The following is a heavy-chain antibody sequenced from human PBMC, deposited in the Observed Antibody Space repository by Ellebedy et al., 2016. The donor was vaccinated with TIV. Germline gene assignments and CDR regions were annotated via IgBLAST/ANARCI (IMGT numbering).Heavy chain of an antibody. CDR1: GGSISSGGYS. CDR2: IDWDDDK. Sequence: TLSLTCAVSGGSISSGGYSWSWIRQPPGKALEWLARIDWDDDKHYSTSLKTRLTISKDTSKNQVVLTMTNMDPVDTATYYCARTRYNWNDYWGQGTLVTVSS. J-gene: IGHJ4*02. V-gene: IGHV2-70*11. D-gene: IGHD1-1*01. CDR3: ARTRYNWNDY.